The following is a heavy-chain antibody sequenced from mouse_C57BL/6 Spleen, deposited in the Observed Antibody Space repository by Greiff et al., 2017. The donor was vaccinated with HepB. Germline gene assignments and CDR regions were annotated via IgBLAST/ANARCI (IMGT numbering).Heavy chain of an antibody. CDR2: IDPETGGT. CDR1: GYTFTDYE. CDR3: TRKENDGYFYWYFDV. D-gene: IGHD2-3*01. V-gene: IGHV1-15*01. J-gene: IGHJ1*03. Sequence: QVQLKESGAELVRPGASVTLSCKASGYTFTDYEMHWVKQTPVHGLEWIGAIDPETGGTAYNQKFKGKAILTADKSSSTAYMELRSLTSEDSAVYYCTRKENDGYFYWYFDVWGTGATVTVSS.